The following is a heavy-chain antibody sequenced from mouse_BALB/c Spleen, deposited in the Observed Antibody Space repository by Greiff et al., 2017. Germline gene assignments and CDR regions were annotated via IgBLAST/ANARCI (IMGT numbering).Heavy chain of an antibody. D-gene: IGHD2-3*01. Sequence: QVQLQQSGPGLVAPSQSLSITCTVSGFSLTGYGVNWVRQPPGKGLEWLGMIWGDGSTDYNSALKSRLSISKDNSKSQVFLKMNSLQTDDTARYYCARGYDGYPYYYAMDYWGQGTSVTVSS. J-gene: IGHJ4*01. CDR1: GFSLTGYG. V-gene: IGHV2-6-7*01. CDR3: ARGYDGYPYYYAMDY. CDR2: IWGDGST.